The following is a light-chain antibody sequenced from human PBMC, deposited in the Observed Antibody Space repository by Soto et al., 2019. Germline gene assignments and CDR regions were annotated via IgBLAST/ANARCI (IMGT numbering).Light chain of an antibody. CDR2: AAR. Sequence: DIQLTQSPSSLSPSVGDRITLSCRASQSISRNLNWYQQMPGKAPSLLVYAARDLQSGVPGRFSGSGSGTEFNLTISSLQPEDLATYYCQQSHSTPYTFGQGTKLEI. CDR1: QSISRN. CDR3: QQSHSTPYT. J-gene: IGKJ2*01. V-gene: IGKV1-39*01.